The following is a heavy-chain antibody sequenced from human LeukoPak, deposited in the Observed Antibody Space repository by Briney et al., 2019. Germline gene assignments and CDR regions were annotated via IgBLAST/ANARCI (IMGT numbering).Heavy chain of an antibody. D-gene: IGHD4-17*01. CDR1: GFTFSSYG. CDR2: ISYDGSNK. CDR3: AGRDDGDYSGPADY. Sequence: GGSLRLSCAASGFTFSSYGMHWVRQAPGKGLEWVAVISYDGSNKYYADSVKGRFTISRDNSKNTPYLQMNSLRAEDTAVYYCAGRDDGDYSGPADYWGQGTLVTVSS. V-gene: IGHV3-30*03. J-gene: IGHJ4*02.